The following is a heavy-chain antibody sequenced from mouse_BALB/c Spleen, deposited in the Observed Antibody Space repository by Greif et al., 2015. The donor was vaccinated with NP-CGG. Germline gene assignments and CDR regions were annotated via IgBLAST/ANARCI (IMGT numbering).Heavy chain of an antibody. Sequence: EVKLVESGGGLVQPGGSLKLSCAASGFTFSSYTMSWVRQTPEKRLEWVAYISNGGGSTYYPDTVKGRFTISRDNAKNPLYLQMSSLKSEDTAMYYCARQGNWDGGDYWGQGTSVTVSS. D-gene: IGHD4-1*01. CDR1: GFTFSSYT. V-gene: IGHV5-12-2*01. J-gene: IGHJ4*01. CDR3: ARQGNWDGGDY. CDR2: ISNGGGST.